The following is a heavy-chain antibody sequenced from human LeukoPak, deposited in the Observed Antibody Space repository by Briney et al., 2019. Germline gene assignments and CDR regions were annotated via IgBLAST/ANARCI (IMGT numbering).Heavy chain of an antibody. D-gene: IGHD4-17*01. CDR1: GYTITSYA. CDR3: ARDHAPNIWMTTDYYFDY. CDR2: INAGNGNT. V-gene: IGHV1-3*01. Sequence: ASVKVSCKASGYTITSYAMHWVRQAPGQRLEWMGWINAGNGNTKYSQKFQGRVTITRDTSASTAYMELSSLRSEDTAVYYCARDHAPNIWMTTDYYFDYWSQGTLVTVSS. J-gene: IGHJ4*02.